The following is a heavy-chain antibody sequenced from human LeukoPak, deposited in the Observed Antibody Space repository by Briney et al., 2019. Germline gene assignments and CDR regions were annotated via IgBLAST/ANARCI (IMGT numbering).Heavy chain of an antibody. D-gene: IGHD6-19*01. Sequence: SETLSLTCTVSGGSISNYYWSWIRQPPGKGLEWIGYIYSSGNTSYNPSLKSRVTMSVDTSKNQLSLNLNSVTAADTAVYHCARGYSRDWGLQYFQHWGQGTLVTVSS. CDR3: ARGYSRDWGLQYFQH. CDR1: GGSISNYY. CDR2: IYSSGNT. V-gene: IGHV4-59*01. J-gene: IGHJ1*01.